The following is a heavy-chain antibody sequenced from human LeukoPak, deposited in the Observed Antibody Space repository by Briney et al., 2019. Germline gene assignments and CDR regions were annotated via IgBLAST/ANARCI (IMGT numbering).Heavy chain of an antibody. V-gene: IGHV3-48*03. CDR2: ISTTSATI. CDR3: ARLSGIIGY. D-gene: IGHD3-10*01. J-gene: IGHJ4*02. CDR1: GFTFSSYE. Sequence: GRSLRLSCAASGFTFSSYEMNWVRQAPGKGLEWVSYISTTSATIYYADSVKGRFTISRDNAKNSLYLQMNSLRAEDTAVYYCARLSGIIGYWGQGTLVTVSS.